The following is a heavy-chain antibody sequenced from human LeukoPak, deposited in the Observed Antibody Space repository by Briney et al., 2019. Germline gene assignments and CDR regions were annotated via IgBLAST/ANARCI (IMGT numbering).Heavy chain of an antibody. D-gene: IGHD4-17*01. J-gene: IGHJ6*03. CDR3: ARLRETTVTRDDSYYYMDV. V-gene: IGHV3-53*01. CDR1: GFTVSGNY. CDR2: VYSGVST. Sequence: GGSLRLSCAASGFTVSGNYISWLRQAPGKGLEWVSVVYSGVSTYYADSVKGRFTISRDSSKNTLYLQTDSLRAEDTAVYYCARLRETTVTRDDSYYYMDVWGKGTTVTVSS.